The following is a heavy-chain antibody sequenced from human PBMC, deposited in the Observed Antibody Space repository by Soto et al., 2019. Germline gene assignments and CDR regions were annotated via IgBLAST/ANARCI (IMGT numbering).Heavy chain of an antibody. D-gene: IGHD3-3*01. CDR3: AADLVYDFWSGYYPNDY. J-gene: IGHJ4*02. CDR2: IIPIFGTA. V-gene: IGHV1-69*13. CDR1: GGTFSSYA. Sequence: SVKVSCKASGGTFSSYAISWVRQAPGQGLEWMGGIIPIFGTANYAQKFQGRVTITADESTSTAYMELSSLRSEDTAVYYCAADLVYDFWSGYYPNDYWGQGTLVTVSS.